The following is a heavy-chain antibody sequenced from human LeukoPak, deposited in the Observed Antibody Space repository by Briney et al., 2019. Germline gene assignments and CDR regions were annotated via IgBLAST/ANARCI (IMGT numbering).Heavy chain of an antibody. V-gene: IGHV4-59*01. CDR1: GGSISSYY. CDR2: IYYSGST. J-gene: IGHJ4*02. CDR3: ARDLLYSSGWGIDY. Sequence: SSETLSLTCTVSGGSISSYYWSWIRQPPGKGLEWIGYIYYSGSTNYNPSLKSRVTISVDTSKNQFSLKLSSVTAADTAVYYCARDLLYSSGWGIDYWGQGTLVTVSS. D-gene: IGHD6-19*01.